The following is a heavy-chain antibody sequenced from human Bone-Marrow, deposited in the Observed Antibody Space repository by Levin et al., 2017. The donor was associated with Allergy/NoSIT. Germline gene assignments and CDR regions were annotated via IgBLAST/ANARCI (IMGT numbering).Heavy chain of an antibody. Sequence: KASETLSLTCTVSGGSISSSSFYWGWIRQPPGKGLEWIGTIYYTGTTSLNPSLKSRVNISVDPSKNQLSLNLNSVTAADTALYFCTKGPPWFSNSPWFDPWGPGTLVTVSS. J-gene: IGHJ5*02. D-gene: IGHD6-13*01. CDR2: IYYTGTT. CDR3: TKGPPWFSNSPWFDP. CDR1: GGSISSSSFY. V-gene: IGHV4-39*07.